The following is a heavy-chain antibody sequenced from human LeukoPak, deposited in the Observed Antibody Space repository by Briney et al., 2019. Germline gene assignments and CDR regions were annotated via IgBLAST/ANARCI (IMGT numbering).Heavy chain of an antibody. CDR2: IYSGGST. CDR1: GFTVSSNY. D-gene: IGHD6-19*01. J-gene: IGHJ4*02. CDR3: ARRPGIAVAGHFDY. V-gene: IGHV3-53*01. Sequence: PGGSLRLSCAASGFTVSSNYMSWVRQAPGKGLEWVSVIYSGGSTYYADSVKGRFTISRDNSKNTLYLQMNSLRAEDTAVYYCARRPGIAVAGHFDYWGQGTLVTVSS.